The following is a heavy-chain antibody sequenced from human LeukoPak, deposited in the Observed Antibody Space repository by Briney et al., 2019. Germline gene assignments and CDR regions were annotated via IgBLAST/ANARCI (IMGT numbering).Heavy chain of an antibody. V-gene: IGHV4-39*01. CDR2: IYYSGST. D-gene: IGHD6-13*01. J-gene: IGHJ4*02. Sequence: PSETLSLTCTVSGGSISSSSYYWGWIRQPPGKGLEWIGSIYYSGSTYYNPSLKSRVTISVDTSKNQFSLKLSSVSAAGTAVYYCARIAFYFDYWGQGTLVTVSS. CDR3: ARIAFYFDY. CDR1: GGSISSSSYY.